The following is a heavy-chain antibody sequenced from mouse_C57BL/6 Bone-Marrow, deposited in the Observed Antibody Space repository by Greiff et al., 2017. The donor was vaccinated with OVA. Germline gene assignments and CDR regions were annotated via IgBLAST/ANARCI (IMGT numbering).Heavy chain of an antibody. CDR3: SEDSAVYYCAWSKGDIRYYFDY. CDR1: YTFSRRVH. J-gene: IGHJ2*01. CDR2: GQGLEWIG. V-gene: IGHV1-87*01. D-gene: IGHD1-1*01. Sequence: VQLVESGPKLARPWASVKISCQAFYTFSRRVHFAIRDTNYWMQWVKQRPGQGLEWIGAIYPGNGDTSYNQKFKGKATLTADKSSSTAYMQLSSLTSEDSAVYYCAWSKGDIRYYFDYWGQGTTLTVSS.